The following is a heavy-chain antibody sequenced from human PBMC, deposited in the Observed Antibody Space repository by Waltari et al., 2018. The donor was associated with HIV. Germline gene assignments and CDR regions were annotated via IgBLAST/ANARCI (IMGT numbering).Heavy chain of an antibody. Sequence: QPKLQESGPGLVKPSETVSLTCTVSGGSISSNNYFWAWIRQAPGRGLEWVATMYYSGSTYYNPSFKSRVAISIDTSKNHFSLELRSVTAADTAVYYCARHSRGLGWSNHFYYGLDVWGQGTTVAVSS. CDR2: MYYSGST. V-gene: IGHV4-39*01. D-gene: IGHD3-16*01. CDR1: GGSISSNNYF. CDR3: ARHSRGLGWSNHFYYGLDV. J-gene: IGHJ6*02.